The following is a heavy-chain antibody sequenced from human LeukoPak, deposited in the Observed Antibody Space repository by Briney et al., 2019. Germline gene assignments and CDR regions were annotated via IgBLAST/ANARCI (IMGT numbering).Heavy chain of an antibody. CDR1: GFTFSSYG. J-gene: IGHJ4*02. V-gene: IGHV3-33*01. D-gene: IGHD1-26*01. Sequence: PGGSLRLSCAASGFTFSSYGMHWVRQAPGKGLEWVAVIWYDGSNKYYADSVKGRFTISRDNSKNTLYLQMNSLRAEDTAVYYCASHGGSYYVLDYWGQGTLVTVSS. CDR3: ASHGGSYYVLDY. CDR2: IWYDGSNK.